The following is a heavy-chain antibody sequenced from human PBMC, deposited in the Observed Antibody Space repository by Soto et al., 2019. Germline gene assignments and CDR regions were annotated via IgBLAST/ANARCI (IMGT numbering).Heavy chain of an antibody. J-gene: IGHJ6*02. CDR1: WLNIRNFG. V-gene: IGHV3-30*18. CDR3: AKDFRAXVVTPGDYYYYGMDV. Sequence: LPNAAFWLNIRNFGMLCVRKTKGKGLEWVAVISYDGSNKYYADSVKGRFTISRDNSKNTLYLQMNSLRAEDTAVYYCAKDFRAXVVTPGDYYYYGMDVWGQGTTVTVS. D-gene: IGHD2-21*02. CDR2: ISYDGSNK.